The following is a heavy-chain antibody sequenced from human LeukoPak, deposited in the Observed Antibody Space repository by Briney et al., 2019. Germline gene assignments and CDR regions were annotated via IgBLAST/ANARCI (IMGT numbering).Heavy chain of an antibody. J-gene: IGHJ5*02. CDR1: GYTFTGYY. Sequence: GASVKVSCKASGYTFTGYYMHWVRQAPGQGLEWMGWINPNSGGTNYAQKFQGRVTMTRDTSISTAYMELSRLRSDDTAVYYCARGGCGGECYSDWFDPWGQGTLVTVSS. CDR3: ARGGCGGECYSDWFDP. D-gene: IGHD2-21*01. CDR2: INPNSGGT. V-gene: IGHV1-2*02.